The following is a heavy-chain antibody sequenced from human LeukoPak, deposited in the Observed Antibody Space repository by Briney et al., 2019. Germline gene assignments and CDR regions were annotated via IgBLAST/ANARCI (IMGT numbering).Heavy chain of an antibody. CDR2: ISSNGGST. CDR1: GFTFSSYA. Sequence: GGSLRLSCAASGFTFSSYAMHWVRQAPGKGLEYVSAISSNGGSTYYANSVKGRFTISRDNSKNTLYLQMGSLRAEDMAVYYCARGASTVTTFPFDYWGQGTLVTVSS. CDR3: ARGASTVTTFPFDY. D-gene: IGHD4-17*01. J-gene: IGHJ4*02. V-gene: IGHV3-64*01.